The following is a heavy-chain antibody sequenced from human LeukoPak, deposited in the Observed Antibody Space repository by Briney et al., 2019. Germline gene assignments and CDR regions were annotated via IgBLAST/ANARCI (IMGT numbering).Heavy chain of an antibody. V-gene: IGHV3-23*01. CDR2: ISGSGGST. Sequence: GGSLRLSCAASGFTFSSYAMSWVRQAPGKGLEWVSAISGSGGSTYYADSVEGWFTISRDNSKNTLYLQMNSLRAEDTAVYYCAKSNYYDSGGYYYGDYFDYWGQGTLVTVSS. D-gene: IGHD3-22*01. J-gene: IGHJ4*02. CDR1: GFTFSSYA. CDR3: AKSNYYDSGGYYYGDYFDY.